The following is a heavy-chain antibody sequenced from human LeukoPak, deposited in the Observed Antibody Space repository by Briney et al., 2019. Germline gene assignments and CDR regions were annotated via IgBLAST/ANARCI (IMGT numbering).Heavy chain of an antibody. D-gene: IGHD6-13*01. Sequence: GGSLRLSCAASGFTFSSYGMHWVRQAPGKGLEWVAFIRHDGSIKYYADSVKGRFTISRDSSKNTLYLQMNSLRIEDTAVYYCAKDEAAAGVDFDYWGQGTLVTVYS. CDR2: IRHDGSIK. CDR3: AKDEAAAGVDFDY. V-gene: IGHV3-30*02. J-gene: IGHJ4*02. CDR1: GFTFSSYG.